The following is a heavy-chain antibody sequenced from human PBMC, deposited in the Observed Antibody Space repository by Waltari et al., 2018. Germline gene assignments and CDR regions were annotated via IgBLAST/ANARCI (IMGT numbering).Heavy chain of an antibody. Sequence: EVLLVESGRALVQLWGSLRLSCPASGLTFNTCWTKWIRQAPGKGLEWVANRNPDGSHKFYVDSVKGRFTVSRDNAQNSMYLQMHNLRAEDTAVYYCTTLARGESGDYWGQGTLVTVSS. J-gene: IGHJ4*02. CDR1: GLTFNTCW. CDR3: TTLARGESGDY. CDR2: RNPDGSHK. D-gene: IGHD3-10*01. V-gene: IGHV3-7*01.